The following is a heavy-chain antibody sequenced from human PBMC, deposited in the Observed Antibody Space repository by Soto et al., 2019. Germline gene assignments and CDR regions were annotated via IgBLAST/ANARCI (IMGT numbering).Heavy chain of an antibody. D-gene: IGHD3-3*01. CDR1: GGSISSGGYY. V-gene: IGHV4-31*03. Sequence: SETLSLTCTVSGGSISSGGYYWSWIRQHPGKGLEWIGYIYYSGSTYYNPSLKSRVTISVDTSKNQFSLKLSSVTAADTAVYYCARTSYDFWSGYWAYYYMDVWGKGTTVTVSS. CDR3: ARTSYDFWSGYWAYYYMDV. J-gene: IGHJ6*03. CDR2: IYYSGST.